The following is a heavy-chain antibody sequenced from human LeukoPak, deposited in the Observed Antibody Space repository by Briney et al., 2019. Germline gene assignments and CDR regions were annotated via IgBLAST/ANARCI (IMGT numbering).Heavy chain of an antibody. CDR1: GGSISSSSYY. V-gene: IGHV4-39*01. Sequence: PSETLSLTCTVSGGSISSSSYYWGWIRRPPGKGLEWIGSIYYSGSTYYNPSLKSRVTISVDTSKNQFSLKLSSVTAADTAVYYCARGSGIAVAAPGDAFDIWGQGTMVTVSS. CDR3: ARGSGIAVAAPGDAFDI. CDR2: IYYSGST. D-gene: IGHD6-19*01. J-gene: IGHJ3*02.